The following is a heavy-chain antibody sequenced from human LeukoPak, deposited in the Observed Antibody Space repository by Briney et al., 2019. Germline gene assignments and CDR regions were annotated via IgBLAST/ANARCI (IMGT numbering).Heavy chain of an antibody. CDR1: GFTFSSYA. CDR2: ISGGGYST. Sequence: GGSLRLSCAASGFTFSSYAMSWVRQAPGKGLEWVSVISGGGYSTYYAASVKGRFTISRGNSKNTLYLQMNSLRAEDTAVCYCVHVLTGPLIWEFDYWGQGTLVTVSS. V-gene: IGHV3-23*01. CDR3: VHVLTGPLIWEFDY. D-gene: IGHD3-9*01. J-gene: IGHJ4*02.